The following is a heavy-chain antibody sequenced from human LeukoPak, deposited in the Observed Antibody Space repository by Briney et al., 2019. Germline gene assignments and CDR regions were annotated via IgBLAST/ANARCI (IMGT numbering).Heavy chain of an antibody. D-gene: IGHD3-3*01. CDR3: ARDNDFWSGYRYAFDI. V-gene: IGHV4-4*07. J-gene: IGHJ3*02. Sequence: SETLSLTCTVPGGSISSYYWSWIRQPAGKGLEWIGRIYTSGSTNYNPSLKSRVTMSVDTSKNQFSLKLSSVTAADTAVYYCARDNDFWSGYRYAFDIWGQGTMVTVSS. CDR2: IYTSGST. CDR1: GGSISSYY.